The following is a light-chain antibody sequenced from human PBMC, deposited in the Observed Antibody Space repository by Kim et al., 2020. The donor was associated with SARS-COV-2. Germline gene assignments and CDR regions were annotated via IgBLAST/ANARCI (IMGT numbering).Light chain of an antibody. J-gene: IGKJ4*01. Sequence: PSVGDTVSTTCHASLNILTYLYRYQQRQEQAPQGLFFDASSLEKGVPLRFSGSVYGTHFTLTISRLQPEDFATHFCEQYSKLPRTFGGGTKVDIK. V-gene: IGKV1-33*01. CDR3: EQYSKLPRT. CDR2: DAS. CDR1: LNILTY.